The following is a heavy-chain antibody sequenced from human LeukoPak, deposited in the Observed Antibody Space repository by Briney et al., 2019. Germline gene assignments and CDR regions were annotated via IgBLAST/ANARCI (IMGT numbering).Heavy chain of an antibody. CDR1: GYTFTGYY. J-gene: IGHJ5*02. V-gene: IGHV1-2*02. CDR2: INPNSGGT. CDR3: ARDRTWNDDDYNWFDP. Sequence: ASVKVSCKASGYTFTGYYMHWVRQAPGQGLEWMGWINPNSGGTNYAQKFQGRVTMTRDTSISTVYMELSRLRSDDTAVYYCARDRTWNDDDYNWFDPWGQGTLVTVSS. D-gene: IGHD1-1*01.